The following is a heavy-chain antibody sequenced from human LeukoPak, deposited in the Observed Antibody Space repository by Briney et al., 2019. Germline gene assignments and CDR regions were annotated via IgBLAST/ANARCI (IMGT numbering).Heavy chain of an antibody. CDR3: ARDVVSITGTTSYFDY. CDR2: IIPIFGTA. D-gene: IGHD1-7*01. V-gene: IGHV1-69*13. Sequence: ASVKVSCKASGGIFSSYAISWVRQAPGQGLEWMGGIIPIFGTANYAQKFQGRVTITADESTSTAYMELSSLRSEDTAVYYCARDVVSITGTTSYFDYWGQGTVVTVSS. CDR1: GGIFSSYA. J-gene: IGHJ4*02.